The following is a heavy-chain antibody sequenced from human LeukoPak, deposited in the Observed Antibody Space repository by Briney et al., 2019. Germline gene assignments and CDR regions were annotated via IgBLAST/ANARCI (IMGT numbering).Heavy chain of an antibody. CDR2: ISGPGGST. J-gene: IGHJ4*02. Sequence: PGGSLRLSCAASGFTFSNYAMSWVRQAPGKGLDWVSGISGPGGSTYYVDSVKGRFTISRDNSKNTLSLQMNSLRVEDTALYYCARGSSNFDYWGQGTLVTVSS. CDR3: ARGSSNFDY. V-gene: IGHV3-23*01. CDR1: GFTFSNYA.